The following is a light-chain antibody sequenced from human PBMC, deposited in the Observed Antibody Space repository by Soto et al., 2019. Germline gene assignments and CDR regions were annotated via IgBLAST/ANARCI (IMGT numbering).Light chain of an antibody. J-gene: IGKJ2*01. V-gene: IGKV2-28*01. CDR1: QSLQRSSGHNY. CDR2: LGA. CDR3: MQSLQTPYT. Sequence: DVVMTQSPLSLPVTLGQPASISCRSSQSLQRSSGHNYLDWYLQKPGQSPQLLIFLGANRASGVPDRFSGSGSGTDFTLKISKVEAEDVGLYYCMQSLQTPYTFGQGTKVDIK.